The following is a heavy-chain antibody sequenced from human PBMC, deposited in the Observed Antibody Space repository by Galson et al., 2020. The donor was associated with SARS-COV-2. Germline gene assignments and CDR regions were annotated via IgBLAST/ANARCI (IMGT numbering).Heavy chain of an antibody. J-gene: IGHJ5*02. CDR1: GFSFSNYA. V-gene: IGHV3-23*01. Sequence: GGSLRLSCAASGFSFSNYAMTWVRLAPGKGLEWVSSIGGKGGSTYYADSVRGRFTISRDNSKNTLYLQMNSLSADDTAVYYCAQDKTRRDVSHGGFDPWGQGTLVTVSS. CDR2: IGGKGGST. CDR3: AQDKTRRDVSHGGFDP. D-gene: IGHD3-10*02.